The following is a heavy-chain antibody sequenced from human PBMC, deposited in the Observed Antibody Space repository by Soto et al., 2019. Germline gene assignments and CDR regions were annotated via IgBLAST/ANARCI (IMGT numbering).Heavy chain of an antibody. Sequence: VQLVQSGAEVKKPGASVRISCTASGISYTTYAIPWVRQAPGQGLEWMGWINAGNGDTRYSQRFQGRVTLTTDTSATTTYMDLSSLKSEDTSIYYCARAISGYVTWGQGTLVTVSS. D-gene: IGHD5-12*01. CDR2: INAGNGDT. J-gene: IGHJ4*02. CDR1: GISYTTYA. CDR3: ARAISGYVT. V-gene: IGHV1-3*01.